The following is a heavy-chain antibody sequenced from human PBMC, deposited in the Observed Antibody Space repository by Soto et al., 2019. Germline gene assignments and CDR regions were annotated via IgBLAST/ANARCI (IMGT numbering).Heavy chain of an antibody. D-gene: IGHD2-15*01. J-gene: IGHJ4*02. CDR2: ISSSSSTI. CDR3: ARDKGRSPLDY. Sequence: EVQLVESGGGLVQPGGSLRLSCAASGFTFSSYSMNWVRQAPGKGLEWVSYISSSSSTIYYADSVKGRFTISRDNAKNSLYRQRNSGRAEDTAVYYCARDKGRSPLDYWGQGTLVTVSS. CDR1: GFTFSSYS. V-gene: IGHV3-48*01.